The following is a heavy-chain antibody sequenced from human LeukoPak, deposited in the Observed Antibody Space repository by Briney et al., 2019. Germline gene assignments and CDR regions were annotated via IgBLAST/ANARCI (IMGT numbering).Heavy chain of an antibody. V-gene: IGHV3-21*04. CDR3: ARDPSTFDY. D-gene: IGHD2-2*01. CDR2: ISGSGGNT. CDR1: GFTFSSYW. J-gene: IGHJ4*02. Sequence: GGSLRLSCAASGFTFSSYWMHWVRQAPGKGLEWVSAISGSGGNTYYADSVKGRFTISRDNAKNSLYLQMNSLRAEDTAVYYCARDPSTFDYWGQGTLVTVSS.